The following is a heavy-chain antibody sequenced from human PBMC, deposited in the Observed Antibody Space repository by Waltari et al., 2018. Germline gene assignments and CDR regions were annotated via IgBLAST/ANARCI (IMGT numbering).Heavy chain of an antibody. CDR1: GGTFSSYA. Sequence: QVQLVQSGAEVKKPGSSVKVSCKASGGTFSSYAISWVRQAPGQGLEWMGGIIPILGIANYAQKFQGRVTITADESTSTAYMELSSLRSEDTAVYYCARSYGSGSYYNPPYYYYMDFWGKGTTVTVSS. CDR3: ARSYGSGSYYNPPYYYYMDF. J-gene: IGHJ6*03. V-gene: IGHV1-69*04. CDR2: IIPILGIA. D-gene: IGHD3-10*01.